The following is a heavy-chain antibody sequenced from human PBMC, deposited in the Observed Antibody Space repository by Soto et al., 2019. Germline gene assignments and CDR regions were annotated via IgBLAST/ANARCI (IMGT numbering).Heavy chain of an antibody. CDR3: ARVKAAGWFDP. V-gene: IGHV4-34*01. CDR2: INHSGST. Sequence: WTWIRQPPGKGLEWIGEINHSGSTLYNPSLKSRVTISVDTSNNQFSLRLTSVTAADTAVYYCARVKAAGWFDPWAREPWSPSPQ. D-gene: IGHD6-13*01. J-gene: IGHJ5*02.